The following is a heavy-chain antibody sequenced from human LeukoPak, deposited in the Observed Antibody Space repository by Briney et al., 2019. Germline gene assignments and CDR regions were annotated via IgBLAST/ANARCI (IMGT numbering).Heavy chain of an antibody. CDR3: ATVYGDREVGYFDL. CDR1: GGSISSGGYY. Sequence: SQTLSLTCTVSGGSISSGGYYWSWIRQPPGKGLEWIGYIYYSGSTYYNPSLKSRVTISVDTSKNQFSLKLSSVTAADTAVYYCATVYGDREVGYFDLWGRGTLVTVSS. CDR2: IYYSGST. V-gene: IGHV4-30-4*01. J-gene: IGHJ2*01. D-gene: IGHD4-17*01.